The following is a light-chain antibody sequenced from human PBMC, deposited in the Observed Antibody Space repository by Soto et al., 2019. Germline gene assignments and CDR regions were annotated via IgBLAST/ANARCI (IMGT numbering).Light chain of an antibody. Sequence: DVQMTRSPSSMSASVVDRFTITFLASQGISNYLAWFQQKPGKVPKRLIYATSSLQSGVPSRFSGSGSGTEFTLTISSLQTDDFATYYCQQYNSYSWTFGQGTKVDIK. J-gene: IGKJ1*01. CDR3: QQYNSYSWT. CDR2: ATS. CDR1: QGISNY. V-gene: IGKV1-17*03.